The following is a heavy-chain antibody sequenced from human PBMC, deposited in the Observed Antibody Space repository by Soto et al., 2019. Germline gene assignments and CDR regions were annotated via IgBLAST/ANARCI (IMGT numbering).Heavy chain of an antibody. CDR3: ARDDDISGHYYKLHY. CDR2: IWYHGRNE. Sequence: GGSLRLSCAASGFTFTSYGMHWVRQAPGQGLEWVAVIWYHGRNEYYADSVKGRFTISRDNSKNTVYLQMNGLRAEDTAVYYCARDDDISGHYYKLHYWGQGTQVTVSS. V-gene: IGHV3-33*01. D-gene: IGHD3-22*01. J-gene: IGHJ4*02. CDR1: GFTFTSYG.